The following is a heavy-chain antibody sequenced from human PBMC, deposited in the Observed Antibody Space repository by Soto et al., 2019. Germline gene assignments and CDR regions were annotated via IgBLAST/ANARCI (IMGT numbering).Heavy chain of an antibody. CDR2: ISYDGKNN. CDR1: GFTFRTYA. D-gene: IGHD6-19*01. J-gene: IGHJ5*02. V-gene: IGHV3-30*03. Sequence: GGSLRLSCAASGFTFRTYAMHWVRQAPGKGLECVAFISYDGKNNYYADSVKGRFTVSRDNSKNSLYLQMNSLRAEDTAVYYCARVRGWSPDPWGQGTLVSVSA. CDR3: ARVRGWSPDP.